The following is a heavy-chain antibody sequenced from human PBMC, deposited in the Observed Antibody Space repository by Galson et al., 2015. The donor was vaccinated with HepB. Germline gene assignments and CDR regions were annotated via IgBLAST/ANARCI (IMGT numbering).Heavy chain of an antibody. J-gene: IGHJ3*02. Sequence: SLRLSCAASGFTFSNFWMSWVRQAPGKGLEWVANIKQDGREKHYVDSVKGRFTISRDNVKNSLYLQMSSLRDEDTAVYYCARAIYGDWGSDAFDIWGQGAMVTASS. CDR2: IKQDGREK. D-gene: IGHD4-17*01. CDR1: GFTFSNFW. CDR3: ARAIYGDWGSDAFDI. V-gene: IGHV3-7*01.